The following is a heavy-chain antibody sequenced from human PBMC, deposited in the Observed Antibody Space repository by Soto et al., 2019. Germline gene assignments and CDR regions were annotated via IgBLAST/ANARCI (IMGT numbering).Heavy chain of an antibody. D-gene: IGHD3-10*01. CDR2: ISPYNDST. V-gene: IGHV1-18*01. CDR1: GYTFIRYG. CDR3: ARGGYYNTTWGKLSHYGLDV. J-gene: IGHJ6*02. Sequence: QVQLVQSAAEVKKPGASVKVSCKASGYTFIRYGITWVRQAPGQGLEWMGWISPYNDSTIYAQKVQGRVTMTTDTSTRTVYMELRSLKSDDTAVYYCARGGYYNTTWGKLSHYGLDVWGQGTSVTVSS.